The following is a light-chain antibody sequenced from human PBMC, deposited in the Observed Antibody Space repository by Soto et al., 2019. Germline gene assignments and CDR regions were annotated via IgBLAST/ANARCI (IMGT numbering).Light chain of an antibody. CDR1: SSDIGGYKY. Sequence: QSVLTQPRSVSGSPGQSVTISCTGTSSDIGGYKYVSWYQQHPGKAPKLMIYTVTKRPSGVPDRFSGSKSDNTASLTISGLQADDEADYYCCSYAGSSSYVFGTGTKLTVL. J-gene: IGLJ1*01. V-gene: IGLV2-11*01. CDR2: TVT. CDR3: CSYAGSSSYV.